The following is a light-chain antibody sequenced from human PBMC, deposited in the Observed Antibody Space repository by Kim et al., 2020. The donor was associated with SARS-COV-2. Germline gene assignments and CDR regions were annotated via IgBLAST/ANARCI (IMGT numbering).Light chain of an antibody. CDR1: KLGDKY. J-gene: IGLJ3*02. CDR2: QDT. V-gene: IGLV3-1*01. CDR3: QAWDSSTVV. Sequence: VSPRQTASFTCSGDKLGDKYTSWYQQRPGPAPVLVIYQDTKRPSGIPERFSGSNSGNTATLTISEAQAMDEADYYCQAWDSSTVVFGGGTQLTVL.